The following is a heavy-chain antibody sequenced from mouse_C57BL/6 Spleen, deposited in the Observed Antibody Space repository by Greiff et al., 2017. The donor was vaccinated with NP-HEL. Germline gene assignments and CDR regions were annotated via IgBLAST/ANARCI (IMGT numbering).Heavy chain of an antibody. D-gene: IGHD1-1*01. CDR3: TGFITTVVGNY. CDR1: GFNIKDYY. V-gene: IGHV14-1*01. CDR2: IDPEDGDT. Sequence: EVQLQQSGAELVRPGASVKLSCTASGFNIKDYYMHWVKQRPEQGLEWIGRIDPEDGDTEYAPKFQGKATMTADTSSNTAYLQLSSLTSEDTAVYYCTGFITTVVGNYWGQGTTLTVSS. J-gene: IGHJ2*01.